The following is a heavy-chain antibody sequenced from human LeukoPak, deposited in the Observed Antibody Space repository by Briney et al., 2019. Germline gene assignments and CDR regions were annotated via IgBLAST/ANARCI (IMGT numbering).Heavy chain of an antibody. Sequence: GGSLRLSCAASGFTFSSYAMSWVRQAPGRGLEWVSVIYSSGSAFYADSVKDRFITSRDNSKNTLYLQMNRLRAEDTAVYYCARDSHDDFWSGYSENWGQGTLVTVSS. CDR1: GFTFSSYA. V-gene: IGHV3-66*01. CDR2: IYSSGSA. J-gene: IGHJ4*02. D-gene: IGHD3-3*01. CDR3: ARDSHDDFWSGYSEN.